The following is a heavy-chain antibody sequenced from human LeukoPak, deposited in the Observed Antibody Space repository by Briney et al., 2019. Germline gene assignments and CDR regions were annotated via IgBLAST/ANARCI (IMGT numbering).Heavy chain of an antibody. CDR1: GGSFSGYY. CDR2: IYYSGST. J-gene: IGHJ4*02. V-gene: IGHV4-59*01. D-gene: IGHD4-17*01. Sequence: SETLSLTCAVYGGSFSGYYWSWIRQPPGKGLEWIGYIYYSGSTNYNPSLKSRVTISVDTSKNQFSLKLSSVTAADTAVYYCARSVLATVTPDYWGQGTLVTVSS. CDR3: ARSVLATVTPDY.